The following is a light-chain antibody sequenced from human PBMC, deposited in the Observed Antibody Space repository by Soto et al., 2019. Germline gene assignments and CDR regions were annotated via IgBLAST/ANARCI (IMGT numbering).Light chain of an antibody. CDR2: AAS. Sequence: DIQVTQSPSSLSASLGDRVTITCRASQAIGVYLAWFQQQPGKVPKLLIYAASALQSGVPSRFSGSGSGTDFTLTISSLQPEDIPTYYCQKYNSAPLTFGGGTKVEI. J-gene: IGKJ4*01. CDR3: QKYNSAPLT. V-gene: IGKV1-27*01. CDR1: QAIGVY.